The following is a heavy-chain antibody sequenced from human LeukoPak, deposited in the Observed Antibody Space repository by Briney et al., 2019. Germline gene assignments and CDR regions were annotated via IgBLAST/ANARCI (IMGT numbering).Heavy chain of an antibody. CDR3: ARDGSGSAVFDY. CDR2: ISSSSSYI. D-gene: IGHD3-10*01. V-gene: IGHV3-21*01. J-gene: IGHJ4*02. CDR1: GFTFSSYS. Sequence: PGGSLRLSCASSGFTFSSYSMNWVRQAPGKGLEWVSSISSSSSYIYYADAVKGRFTISRDNAKNSLYLQMNSLRAEDTAVYYCARDGSGSAVFDYWGQGTLVTVSS.